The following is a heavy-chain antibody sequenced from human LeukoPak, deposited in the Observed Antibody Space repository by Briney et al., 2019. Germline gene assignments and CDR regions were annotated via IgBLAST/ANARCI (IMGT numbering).Heavy chain of an antibody. D-gene: IGHD6-19*01. Sequence: PGGSLRLSCAASGFTFSSYEMNWVRQAPGQGLEWVSYISSSGSTIYYADSVKGRFTISRDNAKNPLSLQMNSLRDEDTAVYYCARGSSGWASRSDAFDIWGQGTMVTVSS. CDR1: GFTFSSYE. V-gene: IGHV3-48*03. J-gene: IGHJ3*02. CDR3: ARGSSGWASRSDAFDI. CDR2: ISSSGSTI.